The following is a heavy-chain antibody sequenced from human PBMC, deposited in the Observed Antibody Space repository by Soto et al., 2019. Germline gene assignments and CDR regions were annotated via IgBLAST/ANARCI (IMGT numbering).Heavy chain of an antibody. CDR1: GFTFRNYD. CDR3: ARTDRDFYGLDV. J-gene: IGHJ6*02. V-gene: IGHV3-13*05. CDR2: ISAAGDP. Sequence: EVQLVESGGGLVQPGGSLRLSCAASGFTFRNYDMHWVRQGTGKGLAWVSGISAAGDPDYADSVEGRFTISRENAQNSLFLQMNSLRVGGTAVYYCARTDRDFYGLDVWGQGTTVIVSS.